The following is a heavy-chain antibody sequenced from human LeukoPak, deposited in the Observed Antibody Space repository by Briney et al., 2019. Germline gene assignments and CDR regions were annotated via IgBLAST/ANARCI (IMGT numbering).Heavy chain of an antibody. Sequence: PGGPLRLSCAASRFTFSSYWMSWVRQAPGKGLEWVANIKQDGSEKYYVDSVKGRFTISRDNAKNSLYLQMNSLRAEDTAVYYCAREGSDWNYYYYMDVWGKGTTVTISS. J-gene: IGHJ6*03. CDR2: IKQDGSEK. CDR1: RFTFSSYW. D-gene: IGHD6-19*01. CDR3: AREGSDWNYYYYMDV. V-gene: IGHV3-7*01.